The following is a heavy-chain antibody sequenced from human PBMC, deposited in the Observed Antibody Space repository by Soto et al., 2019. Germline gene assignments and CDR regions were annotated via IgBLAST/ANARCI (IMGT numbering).Heavy chain of an antibody. V-gene: IGHV4-30-4*01. D-gene: IGHD3-10*01. CDR3: ARTYGSGSYRYFQH. CDR1: GGSISSGDYY. J-gene: IGHJ1*01. CDR2: IYYSGST. Sequence: PSETLSLTCTVSGGSISSGDYYWSWIRQPPGKGLEWIGYIYYSGSTYYNPSLKSRVTISVDTSKSQFSLKLSSVTAADTAVYYCARTYGSGSYRYFQHWGQGTLVTVSS.